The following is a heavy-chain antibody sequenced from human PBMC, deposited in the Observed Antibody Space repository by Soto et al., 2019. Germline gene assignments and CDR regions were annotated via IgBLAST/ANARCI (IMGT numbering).Heavy chain of an antibody. J-gene: IGHJ4*02. V-gene: IGHV1-18*04. Sequence: QVQLVQSGGEVKKPGASVKVSCKASGYTFINHGISSVRQAPGQGLEWRGWMSGHNGKTNYAQKFQDTVPMTTDTYTSTAFMELRRPRSDDSAVYYCARDSYPLAYFLDYWGQGTLVSLSS. CDR1: GYTFINHG. CDR2: MSGHNGKT. CDR3: ARDSYPLAYFLDY. D-gene: IGHD1-26*01.